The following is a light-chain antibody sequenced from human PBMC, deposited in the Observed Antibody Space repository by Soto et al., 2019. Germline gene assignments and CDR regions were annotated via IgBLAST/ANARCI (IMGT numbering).Light chain of an antibody. CDR1: SSDVGGYNY. V-gene: IGLV2-14*01. CDR2: DVS. J-gene: IGLJ1*01. CDR3: RSYTSNSTRV. Sequence: QSALTQPASVSGSPGQSITISCTGTSSDVGGYNYVSWYQQHPGKAPKLMIYDVSNRPSGVSNRFAGSKSGNTASLTSSGLQAEDEADYYCRSYTSNSTRVFGTGTKLTVL.